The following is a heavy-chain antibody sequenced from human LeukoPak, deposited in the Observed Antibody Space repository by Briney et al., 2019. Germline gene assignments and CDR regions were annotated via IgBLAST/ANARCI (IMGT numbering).Heavy chain of an antibody. V-gene: IGHV4-59*01. D-gene: IGHD3-22*01. CDR2: IYYSGST. Sequence: SETLSLTCTVSGGSISSYYWSWIRQPPGKGLEWIGYIYYSGSTNYNPSLKSRVTISVDTSKNQFSLKLSSVTAADTAVYYCASSNYYDSSGYYPQALNYFDYWGQGTLVTVSS. J-gene: IGHJ4*02. CDR1: GGSISSYY. CDR3: ASSNYYDSSGYYPQALNYFDY.